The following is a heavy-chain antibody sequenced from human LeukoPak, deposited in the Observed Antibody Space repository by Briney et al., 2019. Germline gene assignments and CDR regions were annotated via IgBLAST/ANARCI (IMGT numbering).Heavy chain of an antibody. Sequence: PGGSLRLSCAASGFIFSDYSMNWVRQAPGKGLEWVSYINGRTDIIYYADSVKGRFTISRDNAKNSLFLQMNSLRDEDTAVYFCARGGWELPDHFDYWGQGTLVTVSS. CDR1: GFIFSDYS. J-gene: IGHJ4*02. V-gene: IGHV3-48*02. CDR2: INGRTDII. D-gene: IGHD1-26*01. CDR3: ARGGWELPDHFDY.